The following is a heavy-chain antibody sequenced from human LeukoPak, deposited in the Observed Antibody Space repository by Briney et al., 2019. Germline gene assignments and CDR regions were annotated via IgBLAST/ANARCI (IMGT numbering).Heavy chain of an antibody. Sequence: ASVKVSCKASGGTFSSYAISWVRQAPGQGLEWMGGIIPIFGTANYAQKFQGRVTITADESTSTAYMELSSLRSEDTAVYYCARGKRELRDADAFDIWGQGTMVTVSS. CDR2: IIPIFGTA. V-gene: IGHV1-69*13. CDR1: GGTFSSYA. CDR3: ARGKRELRDADAFDI. J-gene: IGHJ3*02. D-gene: IGHD1-26*01.